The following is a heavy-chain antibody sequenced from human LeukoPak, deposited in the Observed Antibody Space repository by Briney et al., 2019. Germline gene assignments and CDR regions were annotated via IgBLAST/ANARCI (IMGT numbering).Heavy chain of an antibody. J-gene: IGHJ3*02. V-gene: IGHV3-21*01. CDR1: GFTFSSYS. CDR3: ARAQLRYFDWLLRAHDAFDI. Sequence: GGSLRLSCAASGFTFSSYSMNWVRQAPGKGLEWVSSISSSSSYIYYADLVKGRFTISRDNSKNTLYLQMNSLRAEDTAVYYCARAQLRYFDWLLRAHDAFDIWGQGTMVTVSS. D-gene: IGHD3-9*01. CDR2: ISSSSSYI.